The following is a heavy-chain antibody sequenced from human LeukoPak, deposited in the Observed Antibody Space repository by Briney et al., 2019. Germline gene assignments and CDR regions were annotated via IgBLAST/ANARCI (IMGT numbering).Heavy chain of an antibody. Sequence: PSETLSLTCTVSGGSISSYYWSWNRQPPGKGLEWIGYIYYSGSTNYNPSLKSRVTISVDTSKNQFSLKLSSVTAADTAVYYCARGGSGWYRVYYYYMDVWGKGTTVTVSS. CDR2: IYYSGST. D-gene: IGHD6-19*01. J-gene: IGHJ6*03. CDR3: ARGGSGWYRVYYYYMDV. CDR1: GGSISSYY. V-gene: IGHV4-59*01.